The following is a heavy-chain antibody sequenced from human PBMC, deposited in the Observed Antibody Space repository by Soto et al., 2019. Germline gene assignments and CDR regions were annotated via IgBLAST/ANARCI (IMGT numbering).Heavy chain of an antibody. D-gene: IGHD3-3*01. CDR1: GGSFSGYY. J-gene: IGHJ1*01. CDR3: ARGRRYYDFWSGYSDDEYFQH. Sequence: QVQLQQWGAGLLKPSETLSLTCAVYGGSFSGYYWSWIRQPPGKGLEWIGEINHSGSTNYNPSLKSRVTISVDTSKNQFSLKLSSVTAADTAVYYCARGRRYYDFWSGYSDDEYFQHWGQGTLVTVSS. V-gene: IGHV4-34*01. CDR2: INHSGST.